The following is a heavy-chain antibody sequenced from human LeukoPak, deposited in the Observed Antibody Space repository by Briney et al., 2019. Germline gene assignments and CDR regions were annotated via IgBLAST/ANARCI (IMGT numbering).Heavy chain of an antibody. J-gene: IGHJ1*01. V-gene: IGHV1-18*01. CDR2: ISAYNGNT. Sequence: ASVKVSCKASGYTFTSYGISWVRQAPGQGLEWMGWISAYNGNTNYAQKLQGRVTMTTDTSTSTAYMELRSLRSDDTAVYYCARGYLYDYDWGSYRYTAFQHWGQGTLVTVSS. CDR3: ARGYLYDYDWGSYRYTAFQH. D-gene: IGHD3-16*02. CDR1: GYTFTSYG.